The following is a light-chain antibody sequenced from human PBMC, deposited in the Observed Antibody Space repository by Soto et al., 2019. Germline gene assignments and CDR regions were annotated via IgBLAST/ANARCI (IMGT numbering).Light chain of an antibody. J-gene: IGKJ1*01. CDR1: QIVGGNK. CDR3: QQSGNFPGT. V-gene: IGKV3-20*01. CDR2: GAS. Sequence: EIVLTQSPGTLSLSPGERAILSCKASQIVGGNKITWYHRKSGQAPRLLLYGASYRTSGIPDRFSGSGSGTDFTLTISRLEPEDFAVYYCQQSGNFPGTFGQGTQV.